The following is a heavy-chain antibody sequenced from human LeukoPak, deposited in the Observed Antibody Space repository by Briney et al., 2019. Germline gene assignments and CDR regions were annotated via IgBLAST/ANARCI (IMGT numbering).Heavy chain of an antibody. CDR2: MWHDGTRE. Sequence: GGSLRLSCAVPGFILRTHGMHWVRQAPGKGLEWVAGMWHDGTREDYEDSVEGRFTISRDMSKNTLNLQMNSLRVEDTAMFYCARDLSYGSLDFGGQGTLVTVSS. CDR3: ARDLSYGSLDF. D-gene: IGHD1-26*01. CDR1: GFILRTHG. V-gene: IGHV3-33*01. J-gene: IGHJ4*02.